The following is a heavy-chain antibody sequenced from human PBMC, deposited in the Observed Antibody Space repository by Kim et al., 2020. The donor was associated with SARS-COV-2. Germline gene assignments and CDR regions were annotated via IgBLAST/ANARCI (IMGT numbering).Heavy chain of an antibody. V-gene: IGHV4-34*01. J-gene: IGHJ6*02. D-gene: IGHD3-16*01. CDR1: GGSFSGYY. CDR3: WGPPYYYGMDV. CDR2: INHSGST. Sequence: SETLSLTCAVYGGSFSGYYWSWIRQPPGKGLEWVGEINHSGSTNYYPSLKSRVTISVDTSKNQFSLKLSSVTAADTAVYYCWGPPYYYGMDVWGQGTTVTVSS.